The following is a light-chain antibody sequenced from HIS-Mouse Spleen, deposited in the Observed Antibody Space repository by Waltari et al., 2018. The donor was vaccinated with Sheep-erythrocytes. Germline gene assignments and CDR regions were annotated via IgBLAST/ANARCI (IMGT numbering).Light chain of an antibody. CDR3: AAWDDSLSGNWV. CDR2: RNN. CDR1: SPNIGRNY. Sequence: QSVLTQPPSASGTPGQRVTIPCSGSSPNIGRNYVYWYQQLPGTAPKLLIYRNNQRPSGVPDRFSGSKSGTSASLAISGLRSEDEADYYCAAWDDSLSGNWVFGGGTKLTVL. V-gene: IGLV1-47*01. J-gene: IGLJ3*02.